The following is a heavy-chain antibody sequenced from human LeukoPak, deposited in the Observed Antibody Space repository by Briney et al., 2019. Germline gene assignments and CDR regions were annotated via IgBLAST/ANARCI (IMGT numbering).Heavy chain of an antibody. CDR2: ISSSSSYI. Sequence: PGGSLRLSCAASGFTFSNYAMHWVRQAPGKGLEWVSSISSSSSYIYYADSVKGRFTISRDNAKNSLYLQMNSLRAEDTAVYYCARGLAYYDILTGYSHFDYWGQGTLVTVSS. V-gene: IGHV3-21*01. CDR1: GFTFSNYA. CDR3: ARGLAYYDILTGYSHFDY. D-gene: IGHD3-9*01. J-gene: IGHJ4*02.